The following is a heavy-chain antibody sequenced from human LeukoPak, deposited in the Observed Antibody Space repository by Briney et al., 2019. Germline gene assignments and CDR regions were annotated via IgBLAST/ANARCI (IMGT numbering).Heavy chain of an antibody. CDR3: ARDSGGYSGYDYFDY. J-gene: IGHJ4*02. CDR2: ISYDGSNK. V-gene: IGHV3-30-3*01. CDR1: GFTFSSYA. Sequence: GGSLRLSCAASGFTFSSYAMHWVRQAPGKGLEWVAVISYDGSNKYYADSVKGRFTISRDNSKNTLYLQMNSLRAEDTAVYYCARDSGGYSGYDYFDYWGQGTLVTVSS. D-gene: IGHD5-12*01.